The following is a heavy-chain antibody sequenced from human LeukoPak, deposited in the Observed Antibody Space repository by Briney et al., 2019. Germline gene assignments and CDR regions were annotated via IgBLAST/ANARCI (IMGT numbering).Heavy chain of an antibody. V-gene: IGHV5-10-1*01. CDR1: GYSFTSYW. Sequence: GESLRISCKGSGYSFTSYWISWVRQMPGKGLEWMGRIDPSDSYTNYSPSFQGHVTISVDKSISTAYLQWSSLKTSDTAMYYCARIGYCSGGGCYGVDYWGQGTLVTVSS. CDR3: ARIGYCSGGGCYGVDY. CDR2: IDPSDSYT. J-gene: IGHJ4*02. D-gene: IGHD2-15*01.